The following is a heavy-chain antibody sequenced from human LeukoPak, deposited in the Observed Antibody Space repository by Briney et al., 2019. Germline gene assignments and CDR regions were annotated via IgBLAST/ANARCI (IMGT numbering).Heavy chain of an antibody. Sequence: SETLSLTCTVSGGSISSYYWSWIRQPPGKGLEWIGYIHYSGSTNYNPFLKSRVTISVDTSKNQFSLKLSSVTAADTAVYYCATGSSGNYYYYMDVWGKGTTVTVSS. J-gene: IGHJ6*03. D-gene: IGHD3-22*01. CDR1: GGSISSYY. V-gene: IGHV4-59*01. CDR2: IHYSGST. CDR3: ATGSSGNYYYYMDV.